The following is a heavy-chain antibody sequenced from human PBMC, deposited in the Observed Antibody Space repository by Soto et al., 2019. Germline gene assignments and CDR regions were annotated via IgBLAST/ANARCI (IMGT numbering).Heavy chain of an antibody. Sequence: GGSLRLSCAASGFTFSSYAMSWVRQAPGAGLEWVSAISGSGGTTYDTDSVRGRFTISRDNSKNTLYLQMNSLRAEDTALYYCAKDQAIRKGTTWARFESWGLGTLVTVPS. D-gene: IGHD3-10*01. J-gene: IGHJ4*02. CDR1: GFTFSSYA. CDR2: ISGSGGTT. CDR3: AKDQAIRKGTTWARFES. V-gene: IGHV3-23*01.